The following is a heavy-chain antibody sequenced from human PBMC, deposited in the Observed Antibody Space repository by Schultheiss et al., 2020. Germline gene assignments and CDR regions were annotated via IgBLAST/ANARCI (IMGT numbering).Heavy chain of an antibody. V-gene: IGHV3-30-3*01. J-gene: IGHJ6*03. D-gene: IGHD2-2*03. CDR1: GFTFSSYA. CDR3: ARTKSGYCSSTSCYGYYYYYMDV. Sequence: GGSLRLSCAASGFTFSSYAMHWVRQAPGKGLEWVAVISYDGSNKYYADSVKGRFTISRDNSKNTLYLQMNSLRAEDTAVYYCARTKSGYCSSTSCYGYYYYYMDVWGKGTTVTVSS. CDR2: ISYDGSNK.